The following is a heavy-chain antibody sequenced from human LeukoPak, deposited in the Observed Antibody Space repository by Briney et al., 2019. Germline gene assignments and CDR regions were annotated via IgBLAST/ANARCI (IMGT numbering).Heavy chain of an antibody. J-gene: IGHJ4*02. Sequence: PGGSLRLSCAASGLTLRNYAMSWVRQAPGKGLEWVSVICANDGNTYYADAVKGRFTISRDNSKDTLYLQMDSLRAEDTAVYYCAKGSGSSCYSPCDYWGQGILVTVSS. D-gene: IGHD2-15*01. V-gene: IGHV3-23*01. CDR2: ICANDGNT. CDR1: GLTLRNYA. CDR3: AKGSGSSCYSPCDY.